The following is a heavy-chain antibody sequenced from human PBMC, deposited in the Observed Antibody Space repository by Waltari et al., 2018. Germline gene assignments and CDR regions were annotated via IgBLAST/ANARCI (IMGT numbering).Heavy chain of an antibody. D-gene: IGHD2-21*02. CDR1: GFPIGREYY. J-gene: IGHJ5*02. CDR3: ARLSPYTSSGDFFDP. V-gene: IGHV4-38-2*01. Sequence: QVQLQESGPRLVQPSETLSVTCSVSGFPIGREYYWAWVRQSPGEGLVWIVSTYHSGSADYNPSLKGRVTISVDTSKNQFSLKLTSVTVADSGVYYCARLSPYTSSGDFFDPWGQGALVTVSS. CDR2: TYHSGSA.